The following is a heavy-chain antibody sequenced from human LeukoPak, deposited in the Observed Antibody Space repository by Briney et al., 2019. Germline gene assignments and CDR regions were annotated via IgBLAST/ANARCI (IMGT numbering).Heavy chain of an antibody. D-gene: IGHD2/OR15-2a*01. J-gene: IGHJ5*02. V-gene: IGHV4-30-4*01. CDR2: IYYSGST. Sequence: SETLSLTCTVSGGSISSGDYYWSWIRQPPGKGLEWIAYIYYSGSTYYNPSLKSRVTISVDTSKNQFSLKLSSVTAADTAVYYCARGGMTFHNWFDPWGPGTLVTVSS. CDR3: ARGGMTFHNWFDP. CDR1: GGSISSGDYY.